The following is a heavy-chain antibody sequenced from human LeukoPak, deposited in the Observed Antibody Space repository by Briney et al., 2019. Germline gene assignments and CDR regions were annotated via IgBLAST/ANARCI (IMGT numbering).Heavy chain of an antibody. CDR1: GFTFSSYW. V-gene: IGHV3-7*01. Sequence: PGGSLRLSCAASGFTFSSYWMSWVRQAPGKGLEWVANIKQDGSEKYYVGSVKGRFTISRDNAKNSLYLQMNSLRAEDTAVYHCASKESSGYLNFDYWGQGTLVTVSS. CDR2: IKQDGSEK. D-gene: IGHD3-22*01. CDR3: ASKESSGYLNFDY. J-gene: IGHJ4*02.